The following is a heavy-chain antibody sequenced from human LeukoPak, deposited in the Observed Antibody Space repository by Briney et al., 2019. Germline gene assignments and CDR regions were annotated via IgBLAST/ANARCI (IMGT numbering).Heavy chain of an antibody. J-gene: IGHJ3*02. Sequence: SETLSLTCIVSGGSISSSSYYWGWIRQPPGKGLQWIGSIYYSGSTNYNPSLKSRVTISADTSKNQFSLKLSSVTAADTAVYYCARPPQAVTFDAFNIWGQGTMVTVSS. CDR2: IYYSGST. V-gene: IGHV4-39*01. CDR3: ARPPQAVTFDAFNI. D-gene: IGHD4-17*01. CDR1: GGSISSSSYY.